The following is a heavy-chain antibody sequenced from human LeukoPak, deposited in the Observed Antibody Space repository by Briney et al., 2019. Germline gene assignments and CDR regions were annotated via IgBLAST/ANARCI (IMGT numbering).Heavy chain of an antibody. J-gene: IGHJ6*03. CDR2: INPNSGGT. CDR3: ARSGPYSNYADYYYYYMDV. D-gene: IGHD4-11*01. Sequence: ASVKVSCKASGYTFTGYYMHWVRQAPGQGLEWMGWINPNSGGTNYAQKFQGRVTMTRDTSISTAYMELSRLRSDDTAVYYCARSGPYSNYADYYYYYMDVWGKGTTVTVSS. V-gene: IGHV1-2*02. CDR1: GYTFTGYY.